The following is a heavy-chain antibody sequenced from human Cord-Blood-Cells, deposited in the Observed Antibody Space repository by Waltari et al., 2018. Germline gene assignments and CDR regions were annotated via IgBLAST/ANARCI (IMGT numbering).Heavy chain of an antibody. CDR2: IYYSGST. D-gene: IGHD3-22*01. CDR1: GGSISSSSYY. CDR3: ARVDSSGYYYFAFDI. V-gene: IGHV4-39*01. Sequence: QLQLQESGPGLVKPSETLSLTCTVSGGSISSSSYYCGWIRQPPGKGLEWIGSIYYSGSTYYNPSLKSRVTISVDTSKNQFSLKLSSVTAADTAVYYCARVDSSGYYYFAFDIWGQGTMVTVSS. J-gene: IGHJ3*02.